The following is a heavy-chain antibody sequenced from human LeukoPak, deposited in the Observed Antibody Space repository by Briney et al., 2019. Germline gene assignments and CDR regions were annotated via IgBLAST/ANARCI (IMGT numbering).Heavy chain of an antibody. CDR1: GFTVSNNY. J-gene: IGHJ3*02. CDR3: ARAGITGSSTAFDI. CDR2: VCDGGTT. D-gene: IGHD1-20*01. Sequence: PGGSLRLSCAASGFTVSNNYLSWVRQAPGKGLEWVSFVCDGGTTVYADSVKGRFTISRDNSKNTLYLEMNSLRAEDTAVYYCARAGITGSSTAFDIWGQGTMVTVSS. V-gene: IGHV3-53*01.